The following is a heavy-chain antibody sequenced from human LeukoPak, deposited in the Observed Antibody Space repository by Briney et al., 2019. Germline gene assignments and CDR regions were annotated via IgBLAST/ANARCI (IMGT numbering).Heavy chain of an antibody. Sequence: SETLSLTCTVSGGSISSSSYYWGWIRQPPGKGLEWIGSIYYSGSTYYNPSLKSRVTISVDTSKNQFSLKLSSVTAADTAVYYCARDGHYDILTGYFQDWGQCTLVTVSS. V-gene: IGHV4-39*07. CDR3: ARDGHYDILTGYFQD. CDR2: IYYSGST. CDR1: GGSISSSSYY. D-gene: IGHD3-9*01. J-gene: IGHJ1*01.